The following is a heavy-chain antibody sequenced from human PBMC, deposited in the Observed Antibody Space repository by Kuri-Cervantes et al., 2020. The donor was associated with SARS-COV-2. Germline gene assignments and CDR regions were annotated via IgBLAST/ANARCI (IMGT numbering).Heavy chain of an antibody. Sequence: GESLKISCAASGFTFSSYSMNWVRQAPGKGLEWVANIKLDGSEKYYVGSVKGRFTISRDNAKNSLYLQMNSLRAEDTAVYYCATRSLDSWGQGTLVTVSS. CDR3: ATRSLDS. D-gene: IGHD1-26*01. CDR2: IKLDGSEK. J-gene: IGHJ4*02. CDR1: GFTFSSYS. V-gene: IGHV3-7*03.